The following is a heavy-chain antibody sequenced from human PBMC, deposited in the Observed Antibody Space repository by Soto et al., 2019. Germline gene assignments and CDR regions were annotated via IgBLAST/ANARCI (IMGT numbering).Heavy chain of an antibody. CDR2: IIPILGIA. J-gene: IGHJ6*02. Sequence: QVQLVQSGAEVKKPGSSVKVSCKASGGTFSSYTISWVRQAPGQGLEWMGRIIPILGIANYAQKFQGRVTITADKSTSTAYMELSSLRSEDTAVYYCASLHCSSPSCPYHNYYYGMDVWGQGTTVTVSS. V-gene: IGHV1-69*02. CDR3: ASLHCSSPSCPYHNYYYGMDV. D-gene: IGHD2-2*01. CDR1: GGTFSSYT.